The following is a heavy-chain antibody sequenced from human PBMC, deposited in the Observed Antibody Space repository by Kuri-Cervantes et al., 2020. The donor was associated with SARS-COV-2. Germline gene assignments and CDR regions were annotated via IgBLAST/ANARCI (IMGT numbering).Heavy chain of an antibody. J-gene: IGHJ4*02. CDR2: ISYDGSNK. CDR3: ARDDSFDY. V-gene: IGHV3-30-3*01. CDR1: GFTFSSYA. Sequence: GESLRLSCAASGFTFSSYAMHWVRQAPGKGLEWVAVISYDGSNKYYADSVKGRFTISRDNSKNTMYLQMNSLRAEDTAVYYCARDDSFDYWGQGTLVTVSS.